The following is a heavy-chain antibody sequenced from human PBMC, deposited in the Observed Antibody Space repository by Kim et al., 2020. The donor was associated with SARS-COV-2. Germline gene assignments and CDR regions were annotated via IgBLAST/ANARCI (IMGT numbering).Heavy chain of an antibody. CDR2: IYTSGST. V-gene: IGHV4-4*07. D-gene: IGHD3-3*01. Sequence: SETLSLTCTVSGGSISSYYWSWIRQPAGKGLEWIGRIYTSGSTNYNPSLKSRVTMSVDTSKNQFSLKLSSVTAADTAVYYCAREPITIFGVVISRFDPWGQGTLVTVSS. CDR1: GGSISSYY. J-gene: IGHJ5*02. CDR3: AREPITIFGVVISRFDP.